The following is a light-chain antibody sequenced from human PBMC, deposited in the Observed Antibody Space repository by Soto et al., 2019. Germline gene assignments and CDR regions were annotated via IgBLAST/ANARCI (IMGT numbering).Light chain of an antibody. V-gene: IGKV1-5*01. CDR3: QQYDTYPWT. Sequence: DIQMTQSPTTLSASVGDRVIITCRASRRMSAWLAWYQQKPGKAPKLLIYDASSLENGVPSRFSGSGSGTDSTLTISSLQPDDFATYYCQQYDTYPWTFGQGTRWIS. CDR2: DAS. J-gene: IGKJ1*01. CDR1: RRMSAW.